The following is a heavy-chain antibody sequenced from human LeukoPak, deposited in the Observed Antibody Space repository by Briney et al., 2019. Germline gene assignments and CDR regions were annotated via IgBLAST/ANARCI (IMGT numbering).Heavy chain of an antibody. V-gene: IGHV1-69*05. Sequence: ASVRVSCKAPGGTFSSYAISWVRQAPGQGLEWMGGIIPIFGTANYAQKFQGRVTITTDESTSTAYMELSSLRSEDTAVYYCARGRPPYCSSTSCYRSYYYYYMDVWGKGTTVTVSS. CDR2: IIPIFGTA. D-gene: IGHD2-2*01. J-gene: IGHJ6*03. CDR3: ARGRPPYCSSTSCYRSYYYYYMDV. CDR1: GGTFSSYA.